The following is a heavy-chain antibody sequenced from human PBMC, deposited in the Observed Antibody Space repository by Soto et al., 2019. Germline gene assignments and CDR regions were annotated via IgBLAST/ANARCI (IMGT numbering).Heavy chain of an antibody. D-gene: IGHD6-6*01. V-gene: IGHV3-23*01. Sequence: GWSLRLACSSSGFTFRSYAMICVLQAPGKGLEWVSAISGSGGSTYYADSVKGRFTISRDNSKNTLYLQMNSLRAEDTAVYYCAKGSSLMAPFYYYYGMDVWGQGTTVTVSS. CDR1: GFTFRSYA. CDR2: ISGSGGST. CDR3: AKGSSLMAPFYYYYGMDV. J-gene: IGHJ6*02.